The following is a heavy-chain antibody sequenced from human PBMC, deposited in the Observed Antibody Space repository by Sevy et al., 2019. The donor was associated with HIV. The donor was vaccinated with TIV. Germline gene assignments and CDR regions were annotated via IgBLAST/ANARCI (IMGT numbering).Heavy chain of an antibody. CDR3: TRIGGAFDNGFDA. CDR1: GFTFSSYD. J-gene: IGHJ5*02. CDR2: YCSSGSSI. V-gene: IGHV3-48*03. Sequence: GGSVRLSCTASGFTFSSYDMNWVRRAPGKGREWVSTYCSSGSSIYYADSVKGRFTIFRDNAKNSLNLQMNSLRAEDTAVYYCTRIGGAFDNGFDAWGQGTLVTVSS. D-gene: IGHD3-10*01.